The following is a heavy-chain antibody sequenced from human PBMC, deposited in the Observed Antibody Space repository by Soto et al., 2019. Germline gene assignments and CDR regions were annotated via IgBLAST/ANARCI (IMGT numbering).Heavy chain of an antibody. V-gene: IGHV4-59*08. D-gene: IGHD2-2*01. CDR1: GGSIRSYY. Sequence: QVQLQESGPGLMKPSETLSLTCTVSGGSIRSYYWSWIRQPPGKGLEWIGYIYYSGSTNYNASLKSRATISVDTSKNQLSLQLSSVTAADTAVYYCARLHPDQPMDVWGKGTTVTVSS. CDR3: ARLHPDQPMDV. J-gene: IGHJ6*03. CDR2: IYYSGST.